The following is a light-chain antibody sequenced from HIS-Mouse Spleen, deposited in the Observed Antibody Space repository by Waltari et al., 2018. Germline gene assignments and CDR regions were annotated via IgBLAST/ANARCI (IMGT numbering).Light chain of an antibody. CDR3: YSTDSSGNHRV. CDR1: ALPKKY. Sequence: SYELTQPPSVSVSPGQTARITCSGDALPKKYAYWYQQKSGQAPVPVIYEDSKRPSGIRERFSGTSSGTMSTLTISGAQVEDEADYYCYSTDSSGNHRVFGGGTKLTVL. J-gene: IGLJ2*01. CDR2: EDS. V-gene: IGLV3-10*01.